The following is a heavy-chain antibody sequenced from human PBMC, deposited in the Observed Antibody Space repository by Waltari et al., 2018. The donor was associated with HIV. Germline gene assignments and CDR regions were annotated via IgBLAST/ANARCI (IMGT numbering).Heavy chain of an antibody. CDR3: AKVKPDYGDYLYYFDY. J-gene: IGHJ4*02. Sequence: QVQLVESGGGVVHPGRSLRLSCAASGFTFSGYDMHWVRQAPGKGLGGVEIISYDGGNKYYADSVKDRFTISRDNSKNTLYLQMNSLRAEDTAVYYCAKVKPDYGDYLYYFDYWGQGTLATVSS. V-gene: IGHV3-30*18. CDR2: ISYDGGNK. CDR1: GFTFSGYD. D-gene: IGHD4-17*01.